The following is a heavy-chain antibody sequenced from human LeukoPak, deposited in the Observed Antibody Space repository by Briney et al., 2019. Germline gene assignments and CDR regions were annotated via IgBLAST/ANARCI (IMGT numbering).Heavy chain of an antibody. CDR1: GYTFTSNY. V-gene: IGHV1-46*01. J-gene: IGHJ4*02. CDR2: IYPRDGST. CDR3: ARDQEGFDY. Sequence: VASVKVSCKASGYTFTSNYIHWVRQAPGQGLEWTGMIYPRDGSTSYAQKFQGRVTVTRDTSTSTVHMELSGLRSEDTAVYYCARDQEGFDYWDQGTLVTVSS.